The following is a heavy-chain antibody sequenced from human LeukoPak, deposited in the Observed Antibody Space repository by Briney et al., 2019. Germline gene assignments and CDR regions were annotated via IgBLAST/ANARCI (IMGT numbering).Heavy chain of an antibody. CDR3: VRLKAGYWYLDI. Sequence: SETLSLTCIVSGGSIISSSYYWGWIRQPPGKGLECIGTIYYSGSTYYNPSLKSRVTISVDTSKNQFSLRLSSVTAADTAVYYCVRLKAGYWYLDIWGRGTLVTVSS. V-gene: IGHV4-39*01. CDR2: IYYSGST. D-gene: IGHD6-19*01. J-gene: IGHJ2*01. CDR1: GGSIISSSYY.